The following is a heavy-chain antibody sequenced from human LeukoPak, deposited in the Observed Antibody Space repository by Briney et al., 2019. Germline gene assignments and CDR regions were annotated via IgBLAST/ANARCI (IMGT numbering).Heavy chain of an antibody. Sequence: SETLSLTCAVSGYSISSGYYWGWIRQPPGKGLGWIGSIYHSGSNYYNPSLKRRVTISVDTSKNQFSLKLSSVTAADTAVYYCASAWWVAGGYFDYWGQGTLVTVSS. V-gene: IGHV4-38-2*01. CDR1: GYSISSGYY. D-gene: IGHD2-15*01. J-gene: IGHJ4*02. CDR2: IYHSGSN. CDR3: ASAWWVAGGYFDY.